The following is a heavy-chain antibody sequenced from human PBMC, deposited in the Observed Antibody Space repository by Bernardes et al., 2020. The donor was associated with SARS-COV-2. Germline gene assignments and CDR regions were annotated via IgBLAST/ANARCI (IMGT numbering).Heavy chain of an antibody. V-gene: IGHV3-23*01. J-gene: IGHJ4*02. CDR2: IGAGGTVT. Sequence: GGSLRLSCAASGFTFNTYAMIWVRQAPGKGPEFVAAIGAGGTVTNYADSVKGRFTISRDNSKNTLSLQMNGLRAEDTALYYCARGIGQYAIYFDSWGQGARVTVSS. CDR3: ARGIGQYAIYFDS. CDR1: GFTFNTYA.